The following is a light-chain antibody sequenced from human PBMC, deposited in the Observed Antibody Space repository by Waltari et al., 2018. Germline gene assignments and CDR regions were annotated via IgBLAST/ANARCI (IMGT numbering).Light chain of an antibody. CDR3: QVWDGDADHPV. J-gene: IGLJ2*01. V-gene: IGLV3-21*03. Sequence: YELTQPPSVSVAPGKTAKISCGGHDIRDKTVHWYQQKPGQAPVLVIYDDTVRTSGIPKRLSGSDTATLTIARVEAGDEAVYYCQVWDGDADHPVFGGGTKLTVL. CDR2: DDT. CDR1: DIRDKT.